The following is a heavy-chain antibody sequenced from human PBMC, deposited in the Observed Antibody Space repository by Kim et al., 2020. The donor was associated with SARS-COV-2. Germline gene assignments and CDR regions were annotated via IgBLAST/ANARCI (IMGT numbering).Heavy chain of an antibody. CDR3: ANHRGYSGYDPFDY. J-gene: IGHJ4*02. D-gene: IGHD5-12*01. Sequence: NRSLKRRVTISLDKSKTQVSLKLNSVTAADTAVYFCANHRGYSGYDPFDYWGQGTLVTVSS. V-gene: IGHV4-4*01.